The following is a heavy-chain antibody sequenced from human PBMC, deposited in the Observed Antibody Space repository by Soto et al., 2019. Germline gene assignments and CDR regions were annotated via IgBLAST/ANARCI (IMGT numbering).Heavy chain of an antibody. CDR1: GDSVSSNSAA. CDR2: TYYRSKWYN. CDR3: VRDVGFDFDY. V-gene: IGHV6-1*01. Sequence: SQTLSLTCAISGDSVSSNSAAWNWIRQSPSRGLEWLGRTYYRSKWYNDYAASVKGRITINPDTSKNQFSLHLNSVTPEDTALYYCVRDVGFDFDYWGQGTLVTVSS. J-gene: IGHJ4*02. D-gene: IGHD1-26*01.